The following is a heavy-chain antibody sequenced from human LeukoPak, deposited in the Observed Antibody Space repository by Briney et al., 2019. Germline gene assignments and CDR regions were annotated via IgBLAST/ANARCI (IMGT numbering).Heavy chain of an antibody. CDR3: ARARVAVAGYYFDY. D-gene: IGHD6-19*01. V-gene: IGHV4-59*01. J-gene: IGHJ4*02. Sequence: PSETLSLTCTVSGGSISSYYWSWIRQPPGKGLEWIGYIYYSGSTNYNPSLKSRVTISVDTSKNQFSLKLSSVTAADTAVYYCARARVAVAGYYFDYWVQGTLVTVSS. CDR1: GGSISSYY. CDR2: IYYSGST.